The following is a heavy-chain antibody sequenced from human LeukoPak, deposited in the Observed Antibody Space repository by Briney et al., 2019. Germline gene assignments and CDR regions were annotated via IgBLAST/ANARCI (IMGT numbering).Heavy chain of an antibody. CDR3: ARATVTTFNWFDP. CDR1: GGTVSSYA. CDR2: IIPIVGTA. D-gene: IGHD4-17*01. Sequence: SVKVSCTASGGTVSSYAISWVRQAPGQGLEWMGGIIPIVGTAKYAQKFQGRVTITADESTSTAYMELRSLRSEDTAVYYCARATVTTFNWFDPWGQGTVVTVSS. J-gene: IGHJ5*02. V-gene: IGHV1-69*01.